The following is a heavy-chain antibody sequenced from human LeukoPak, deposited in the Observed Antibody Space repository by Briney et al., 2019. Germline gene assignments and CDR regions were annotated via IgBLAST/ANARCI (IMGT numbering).Heavy chain of an antibody. D-gene: IGHD3-10*01. J-gene: IGHJ5*02. Sequence: KPSETLSLTCTVSGDSISKTNYYWAWIRQPPGKGLEWIGSIYYSGSTYYNPSLKSRLTISVDTSKNQFSLKLSSVTAADTAVYYCARVRYGSGSYYNEPRAGIDPWGQGTLVTVSS. CDR1: GDSISKTNYY. CDR2: IYYSGST. CDR3: ARVRYGSGSYYNEPRAGIDP. V-gene: IGHV4-39*07.